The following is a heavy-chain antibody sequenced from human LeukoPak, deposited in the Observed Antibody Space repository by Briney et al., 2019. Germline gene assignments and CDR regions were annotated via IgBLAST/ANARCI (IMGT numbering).Heavy chain of an antibody. Sequence: SETLSLSCTVSGGSMNYYYWSWIRQPPGQGLEWIGYIYYRGTTNCLPSLKDRVDISIDTSKNQFSLRLYSVTAADTAVYFCARLARFEELSPRYYFDNWGLGTLVTVSS. D-gene: IGHD3-16*02. V-gene: IGHV4-59*08. CDR1: GGSMNYYY. CDR3: ARLARFEELSPRYYFDN. J-gene: IGHJ4*02. CDR2: IYYRGTT.